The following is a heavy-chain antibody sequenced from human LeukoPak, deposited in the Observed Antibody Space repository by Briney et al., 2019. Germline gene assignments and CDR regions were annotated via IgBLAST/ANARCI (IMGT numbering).Heavy chain of an antibody. CDR3: ARVRDIVVVPAAIDNWFDP. CDR2: INAGNGNT. J-gene: IGHJ5*02. D-gene: IGHD2-2*02. Sequence: ASVKVSCKASGYTFTSYAMHWVRQAPGQRLEWMGWINAGNGNTKYSQKFQGRVTITRDTSASTAYMELSSLRSEDTAVYYCARVRDIVVVPAAIDNWFDPWGQGTLVTVSS. V-gene: IGHV1-3*01. CDR1: GYTFTSYA.